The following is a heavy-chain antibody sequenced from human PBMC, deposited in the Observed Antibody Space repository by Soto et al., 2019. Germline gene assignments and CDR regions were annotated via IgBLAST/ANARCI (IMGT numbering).Heavy chain of an antibody. D-gene: IGHD3-9*01. CDR1: GYTFTSYD. V-gene: IGHV1-8*01. J-gene: IGHJ4*02. CDR2: MNRNSGNT. Sequence: QVQLVQSGAEVKKPGASVKVSCKASGYTFTSYDINWVRQATGQGLEWMGWMNRNSGNTGYAQKFQGRVTRNRNTSISTDYMELSSLRSEDTAVYYCARGNYDIVTGYYDYWGEGTLVTVSS. CDR3: ARGNYDIVTGYYDY.